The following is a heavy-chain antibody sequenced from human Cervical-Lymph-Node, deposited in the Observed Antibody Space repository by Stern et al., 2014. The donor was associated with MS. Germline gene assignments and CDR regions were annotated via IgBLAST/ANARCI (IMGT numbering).Heavy chain of an antibody. V-gene: IGHV1-69*01. J-gene: IGHJ5*02. Sequence: VQLGESGAEVTKPGSSVKVSCKASGGTFSKFPSSWVRQAPGQGLEWMAGIFPVFGTPTYAQEFMCRVTITADVSTSTVYMELSSLRSDDAAVYYCALSSETSDRWYSLGYDLWGQGTLVTVSS. CDR3: ALSSETSDRWYSLGYDL. CDR1: GGTFSKFP. CDR2: IFPVFGTP. D-gene: IGHD6-13*01.